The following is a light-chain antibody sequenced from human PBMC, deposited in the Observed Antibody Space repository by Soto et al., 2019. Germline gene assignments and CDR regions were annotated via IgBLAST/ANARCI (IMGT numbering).Light chain of an antibody. CDR2: DAS. CDR3: QQRSNWSLT. CDR1: QSVSSY. V-gene: IGKV3-11*01. J-gene: IGKJ4*01. Sequence: EIVLTQSPATLSLSPGAIATLSCRASQSVSSYLAWYKQKPDQAPRLLIYDASNRATGTPARFSGSGSGTDFTLTICRLKPEDFAVYYGQQRSNWSLTFGGGTKVEIE.